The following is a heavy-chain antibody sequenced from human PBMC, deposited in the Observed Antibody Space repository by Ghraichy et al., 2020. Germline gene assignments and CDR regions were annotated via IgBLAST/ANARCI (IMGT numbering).Heavy chain of an antibody. CDR2: IYYSGST. CDR1: GGSISSSSYY. V-gene: IGHV4-39*07. J-gene: IGHJ2*01. Sequence: SETLSLTCTVSGGSISSSSYYWGWIRQPPGKGLEWIGSIYYSGSTYYNPSLKSRVTISVDTSKNQFSLKLSSVTAADTAVYYCAANQNYGDYVGNYWYFDLWGRGTLVTVSS. CDR3: AANQNYGDYVGNYWYFDL. D-gene: IGHD4-23*01.